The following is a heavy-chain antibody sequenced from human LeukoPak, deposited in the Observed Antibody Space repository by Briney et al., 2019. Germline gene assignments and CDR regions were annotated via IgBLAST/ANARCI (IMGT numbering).Heavy chain of an antibody. D-gene: IGHD3-22*01. CDR2: INHSGST. CDR1: GGSFSDYY. Sequence: SATLSLTCAVYGGSFSDYYWSWIRQHPGKGLEWIGEINHSGSTNYNPSLKSRVTISVDTSKNQFSLKLSSVTAADTAVYYCAYSSGYQQHWGQGTLVTVSS. J-gene: IGHJ1*01. V-gene: IGHV4-34*01. CDR3: AYSSGYQQH.